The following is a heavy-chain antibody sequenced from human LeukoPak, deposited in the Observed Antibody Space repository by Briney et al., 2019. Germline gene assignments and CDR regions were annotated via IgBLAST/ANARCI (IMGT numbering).Heavy chain of an antibody. V-gene: IGHV1-2*02. CDR2: INPKTGAA. D-gene: IGHD6-13*01. Sequence: ASVKVSCKASGYIFSDYYMHWVRQAPGQGLEWLGWINPKTGAADYAQQFRGRVTMTRDTSINTDYMEMKRVTSDDTAVYYCARGAEAETSPLDYWGQGTLVTVSS. CDR1: GYIFSDYY. J-gene: IGHJ4*02. CDR3: ARGAEAETSPLDY.